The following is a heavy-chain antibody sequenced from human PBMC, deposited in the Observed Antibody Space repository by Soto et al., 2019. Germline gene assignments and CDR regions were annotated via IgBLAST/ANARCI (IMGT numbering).Heavy chain of an antibody. CDR1: GFRFDGHA. CDR3: ARLSYSAGTGNFDY. Sequence: EVQLVESGGGLVQPGRSLRISCVGSGFRFDGHAMHWVRQSPGKGLEWVSGLGWDSGGIDYADFGKGRFTISRDNAKNSLPLQRNSLRAEDRAPYYCARLSYSAGTGNFDYWGQGTLVTVSS. J-gene: IGHJ4*02. CDR2: LGWDSGGI. V-gene: IGHV3-9*01. D-gene: IGHD1-26*01.